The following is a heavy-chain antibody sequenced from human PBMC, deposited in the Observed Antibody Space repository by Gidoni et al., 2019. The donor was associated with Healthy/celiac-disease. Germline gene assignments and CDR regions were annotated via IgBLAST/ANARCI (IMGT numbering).Heavy chain of an antibody. J-gene: IGHJ6*02. Sequence: QMQLVQSGPEVKKPGTSVKVSCKASGFTFTSSAMPWVGQARGQRLEWIGWIVVGSGNTNYAQKFQERVTITRDMSTSTAYMELSSLRSEDTAVYYCAADQYGSDLFDYYYGMDVWGQGTTVTVSS. CDR1: GFTFTSSA. CDR3: AADQYGSDLFDYYYGMDV. V-gene: IGHV1-58*02. CDR2: IVVGSGNT. D-gene: IGHD3-10*01.